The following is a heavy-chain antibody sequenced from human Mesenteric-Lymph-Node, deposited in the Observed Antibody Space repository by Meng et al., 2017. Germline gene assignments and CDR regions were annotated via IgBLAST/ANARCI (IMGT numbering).Heavy chain of an antibody. CDR2: ISYDGSNK. CDR1: GGSISSYY. J-gene: IGHJ4*02. D-gene: IGHD5-12*01. CDR3: ARDVIPTN. V-gene: IGHV3-30*01. Sequence: LSLTCTVSGGSISSYYWSWVRQAPGKGLEWVAVISYDGSNKYYADSVKGRFTISRDNSKNTLYLQMNSLRAEDTAVYYCARDVIPTNWGQGTLVTVSS.